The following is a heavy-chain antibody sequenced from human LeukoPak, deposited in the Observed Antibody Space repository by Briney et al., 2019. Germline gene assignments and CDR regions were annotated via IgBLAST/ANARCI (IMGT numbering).Heavy chain of an antibody. D-gene: IGHD6-19*01. J-gene: IGHJ4*02. Sequence: GASVKVSCKASGYTFTGYYMHWVRQAPGQGLEWMGWISAYNGNTNYAQKLQGRVTMTTDTSTSTAYMELRSLRSDDTAVYYCARVYSSGWYVLYYFDYWGRGTLVTVSS. V-gene: IGHV1-18*04. CDR2: ISAYNGNT. CDR3: ARVYSSGWYVLYYFDY. CDR1: GYTFTGYY.